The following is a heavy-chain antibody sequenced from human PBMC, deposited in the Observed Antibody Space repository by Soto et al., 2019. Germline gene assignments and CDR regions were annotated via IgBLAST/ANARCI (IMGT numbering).Heavy chain of an antibody. CDR3: VRGSYISWFGANGMDV. Sequence: EVQLVESGGGLVQPGGSLRLSCSASGFMVSRFWMGWARQAPGKGPEWVASINQDGGAKYYVDSVRGRSSISRDNARNSVSLQMNSLGVDDMAIYYCVRGSYISWFGANGMDVWGQGTTVTVSS. J-gene: IGHJ6*02. D-gene: IGHD3-10*01. CDR1: GFMVSRFW. V-gene: IGHV3-7*01. CDR2: INQDGGAK.